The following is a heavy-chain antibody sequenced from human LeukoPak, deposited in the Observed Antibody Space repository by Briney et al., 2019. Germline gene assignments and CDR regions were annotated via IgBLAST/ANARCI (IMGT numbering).Heavy chain of an antibody. CDR3: ASSLSSPHYDFWSGYWYWFDP. CDR1: GGSISSYY. V-gene: IGHV4-4*07. D-gene: IGHD3-3*01. Sequence: SETLSLTCTVSGGSISSYYWSWIRQPAGKGLEWIGCIYTSGSTNYNPSLKSRVTMSVDTSKNQFSLKLSSLTAADTAVYYWASSLSSPHYDFWSGYWYWFDPWGQRALVTVSS. J-gene: IGHJ5*02. CDR2: IYTSGST.